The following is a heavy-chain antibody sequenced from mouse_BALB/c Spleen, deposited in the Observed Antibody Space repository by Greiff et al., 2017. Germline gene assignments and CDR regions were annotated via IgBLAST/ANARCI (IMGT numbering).Heavy chain of an antibody. CDR2: ISSGGSYT. V-gene: IGHV5-9-4*01. CDR1: GFTFSSYA. J-gene: IGHJ2*01. Sequence: EVQGVESGGGLVKPGGSLKLSCAASGFTFSSYAMSWVRQSPEKRLEWVAEISSGGSYTYYPDTVTGRFTISRDNAKNTLYLEMSSLRSEDTAMYYCARVGLRRGFDYWGQGTTLTVSS. CDR3: ARVGLRRGFDY. D-gene: IGHD2-2*01.